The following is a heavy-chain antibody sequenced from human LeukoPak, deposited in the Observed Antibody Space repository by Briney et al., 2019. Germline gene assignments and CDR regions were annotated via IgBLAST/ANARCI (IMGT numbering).Heavy chain of an antibody. D-gene: IGHD2-15*01. CDR1: GYSFTSYW. CDR2: IYPGDSDT. J-gene: IGHJ5*02. V-gene: IGHV5-51*01. Sequence: GESLKISCKGSGYSFTSYWIGWVRQMPGKGLEWMGIIYPGDSDTRYSPSFQGQVTISADKSISTAYLQWSSLKASDTAMYYCARSPPGYCSGGSCYRAWFDPWGQGTLVTVSS. CDR3: ARSPPGYCSGGSCYRAWFDP.